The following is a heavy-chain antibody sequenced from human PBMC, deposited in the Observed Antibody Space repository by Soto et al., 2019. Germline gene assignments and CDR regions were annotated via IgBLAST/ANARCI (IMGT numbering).Heavy chain of an antibody. V-gene: IGHV3-23*01. Sequence: DVQLLESGGGLVQPGGSLRLSCAASGFTFSSYAMSWVRQAPGKGLAWVSSLTGSGGSTYYAASVKGRFTISRDNSRDTLYLQMNSLRAADTAVYYCAGGGTSGNYAFEIWGQGTLVTVSS. CDR2: LTGSGGST. D-gene: IGHD2-8*01. J-gene: IGHJ3*02. CDR3: AGGGTSGNYAFEI. CDR1: GFTFSSYA.